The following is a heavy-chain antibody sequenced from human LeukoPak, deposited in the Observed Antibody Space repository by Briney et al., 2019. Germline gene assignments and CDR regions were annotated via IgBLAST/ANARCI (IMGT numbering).Heavy chain of an antibody. CDR1: GFTVSRKY. Sequence: GGSLRLSCAASGFTVSRKYMNWVRQAPGKGLEWISVITSGDSTDYADSVKGRFTISRDNSRNTLFLQMDSLGAEDTAVYYCAREERGATHYYYYMDVWGKGTTVTVSS. V-gene: IGHV3-53*01. CDR2: ITSGDST. D-gene: IGHD1-26*01. J-gene: IGHJ6*03. CDR3: AREERGATHYYYYMDV.